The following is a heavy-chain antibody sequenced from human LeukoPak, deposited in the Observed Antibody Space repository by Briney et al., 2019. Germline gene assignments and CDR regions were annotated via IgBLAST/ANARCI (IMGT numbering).Heavy chain of an antibody. D-gene: IGHD6-19*01. CDR2: INHSGST. CDR1: GGSLSGYY. V-gene: IGHV4-34*01. CDR3: ARGTEDIWQWLVSPASYGMDV. Sequence: SETLSLTCAVYGGSLSGYYWSWIRQPPGKGLEWIGEINHSGSTNYNPSLKSRVTISVDTSKNQFSLKLSSVTAADTAVYYCARGTEDIWQWLVSPASYGMDVWGQGTTVTVSS. J-gene: IGHJ6*02.